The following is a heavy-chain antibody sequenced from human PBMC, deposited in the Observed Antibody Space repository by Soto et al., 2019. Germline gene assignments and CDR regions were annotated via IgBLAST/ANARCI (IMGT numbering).Heavy chain of an antibody. D-gene: IGHD4-17*01. CDR1: GGTFSSYT. CDR2: IIPILGIA. Sequence: QVQLVQSGAEVKKPGSSVKVSCKASGGTFSSYTISWVRQAPGQGLEWMGRIIPILGIANYAQKFQGRVTITADKSTSTAYMELSSLRSEDTAVYYCARDRPSSGAYVRYYYYYGMDVWGQGTTVTVSS. J-gene: IGHJ6*02. V-gene: IGHV1-69*08. CDR3: ARDRPSSGAYVRYYYYYGMDV.